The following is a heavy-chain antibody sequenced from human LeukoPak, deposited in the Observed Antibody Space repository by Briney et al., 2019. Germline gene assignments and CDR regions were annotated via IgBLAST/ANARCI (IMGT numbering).Heavy chain of an antibody. Sequence: GASVKVSCKASGYTFTSYGISWVRQAPGQGLEWMGWISAYNGNTNYAQKLQGRVTMTTDTSTSTAYMELRSLRSDDTAVYYCARDRTGIAVAGKDYWGQGTLATVSS. CDR1: GYTFTSYG. CDR2: ISAYNGNT. CDR3: ARDRTGIAVAGKDY. V-gene: IGHV1-18*01. D-gene: IGHD6-19*01. J-gene: IGHJ4*02.